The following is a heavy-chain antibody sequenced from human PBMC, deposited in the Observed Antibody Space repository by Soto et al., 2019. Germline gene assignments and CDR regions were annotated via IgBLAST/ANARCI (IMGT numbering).Heavy chain of an antibody. V-gene: IGHV4-4*07. D-gene: IGHD1-1*01. CDR2: IYTSGST. CDR1: CGSISSYY. CDR3: ARLANWNDFWFDP. J-gene: IGHJ5*02. Sequence: SETLSLTCTVSCGSISSYYWSWIRQPAGKGLEWIGRIYTSGSTNYNPSLKSRVTMSVDTYKNKFSLKLSSVTAADTAVYYCARLANWNDFWFDPWAQGTLVTVSS.